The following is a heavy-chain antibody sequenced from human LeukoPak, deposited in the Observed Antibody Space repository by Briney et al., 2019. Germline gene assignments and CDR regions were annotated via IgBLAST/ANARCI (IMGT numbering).Heavy chain of an antibody. CDR3: ARAHLHYGDSIHDLDY. D-gene: IGHD4-17*01. CDR2: IHPSGGST. CDR1: GYTFTSYY. V-gene: IGHV1-46*01. Sequence: ASVTVSCKASGYTFTSYYMHWVRQAPGQGLEWMGIIHPSGGSTSYAQKFQGRVTMTRVTSTSTVYMQLSSLRSEDTAVYYCARAHLHYGDSIHDLDYWGQGTLVTVSS. J-gene: IGHJ4*02.